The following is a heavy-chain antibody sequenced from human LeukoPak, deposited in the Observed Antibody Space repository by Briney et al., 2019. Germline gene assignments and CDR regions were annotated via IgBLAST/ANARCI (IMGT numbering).Heavy chain of an antibody. CDR2: INPNSGGT. Sequence: GASVKVSCKASGYTFTGYYMQWVRQAPGQGLEWMGWINPNSGGTNYAQKFQGRVTMTRDTSISTAYMELSRLRSDDTAVYYYARDPRIAAPYLNWFDPWGQGTLVTVFS. D-gene: IGHD6-13*01. J-gene: IGHJ5*02. CDR3: ARDPRIAAPYLNWFDP. V-gene: IGHV1-2*02. CDR1: GYTFTGYY.